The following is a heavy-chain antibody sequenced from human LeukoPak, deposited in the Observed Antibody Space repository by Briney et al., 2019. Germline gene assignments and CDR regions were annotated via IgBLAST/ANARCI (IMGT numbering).Heavy chain of an antibody. CDR2: IYYTGST. CDR1: GYSISSGYY. J-gene: IGHJ4*02. Sequence: SETLSLTCTVSGYSISSGYYWSWIRQPPGKGLEWIGHIYYTGSTNYNPSLKSRVTISIDTSKNQFSLKLTSVTAADTAVYYCARDSGSGTYYWGQGTLVTVSS. D-gene: IGHD6-19*01. CDR3: ARDSGSGTYY. V-gene: IGHV4-61*01.